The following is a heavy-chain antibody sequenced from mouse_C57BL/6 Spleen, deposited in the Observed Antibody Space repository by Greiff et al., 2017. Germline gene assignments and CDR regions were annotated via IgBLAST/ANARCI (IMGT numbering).Heavy chain of an antibody. CDR1: GYTFTSYW. D-gene: IGHD1-1*01. Sequence: VKLQQPGAELVRPGSSVKLSCKASGYTFTSYWMDWVKQRPGQGLEWIGNIYPSDSETHYNQKFKDKATLTVDKSSSTAYMQLSSLTSEDSAVYYCARSGDYGSSEGDYWGQGTTLTVSS. V-gene: IGHV1-61*01. CDR2: IYPSDSET. J-gene: IGHJ2*01. CDR3: ARSGDYGSSEGDY.